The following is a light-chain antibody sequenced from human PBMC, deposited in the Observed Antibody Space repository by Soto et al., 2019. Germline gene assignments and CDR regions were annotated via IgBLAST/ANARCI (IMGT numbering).Light chain of an antibody. Sequence: QSALTQPASVSGSPGQSITISCTGTSSDVGGHNSVAWYQHNPGKAPKLMIYEVSNRPSGVSNRFSGSKSGNTASLTISGLQAEDEADYYCSSYTSRSTPVFGGGTKLTVL. CDR2: EVS. CDR1: SSDVGGHNS. CDR3: SSYTSRSTPV. V-gene: IGLV2-14*01. J-gene: IGLJ2*01.